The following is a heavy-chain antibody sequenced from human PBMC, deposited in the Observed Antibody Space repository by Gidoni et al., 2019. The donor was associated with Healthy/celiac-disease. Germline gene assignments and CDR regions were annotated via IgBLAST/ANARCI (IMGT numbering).Heavy chain of an antibody. D-gene: IGHD2-15*01. J-gene: IGHJ1*01. Sequence: QVQLVESGGGVVQPGRSLRLSFPASGFTFSSSAMHWVRQAPGKGLEWVAVISYDGSNKYYADSVKGRFTISRDNSKNTLYLQMNSLRAEDTAVYYCARPGGYCSGGSCYSSEGAEYFQHWGQGTLVTVSS. CDR2: ISYDGSNK. V-gene: IGHV3-30-3*01. CDR1: GFTFSSSA. CDR3: ARPGGYCSGGSCYSSEGAEYFQH.